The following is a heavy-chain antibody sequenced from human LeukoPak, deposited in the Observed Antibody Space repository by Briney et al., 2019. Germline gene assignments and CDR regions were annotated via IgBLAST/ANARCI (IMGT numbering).Heavy chain of an antibody. Sequence: GESLRLSCIGSGMNNYWMTWVRQAPGQGLQSLANINKDGSEKYYLDSVKGRITISRDNMKNSVFLEINSLRAEDTGIYYCATDLNWVSHWGQGTLVTVSS. D-gene: IGHD3-16*01. CDR3: ATDLNWVSH. CDR2: INKDGSEK. CDR1: GMNNYW. V-gene: IGHV3-7*01. J-gene: IGHJ4*02.